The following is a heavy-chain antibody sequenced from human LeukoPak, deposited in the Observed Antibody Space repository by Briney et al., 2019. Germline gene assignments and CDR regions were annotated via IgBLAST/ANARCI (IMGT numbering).Heavy chain of an antibody. CDR1: GFTFSSYS. V-gene: IGHV3-21*01. CDR3: ARDQISSSLYKEPLDY. J-gene: IGHJ4*02. CDR2: ISSSSSYI. D-gene: IGHD6-13*01. Sequence: GGSLRLSCAASGFTFSSYSMNWVRQAPGKGLEWVSSISSSSSYIYYADSVKGRFTISRDNAKNSLYLQMNSLRDEDTAVYYCARDQISSSLYKEPLDYWGQGTLVTVSS.